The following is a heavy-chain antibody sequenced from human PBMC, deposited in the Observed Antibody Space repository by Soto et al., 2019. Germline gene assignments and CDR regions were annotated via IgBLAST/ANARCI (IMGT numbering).Heavy chain of an antibody. V-gene: IGHV3-21*01. J-gene: IGHJ4*02. CDR1: GFTFTRYS. CDR3: ARESEDLTSNFDY. CDR2: ISSTTNYI. Sequence: GGSLRLSCAASGFTFTRYSMNWVRQAPGKGLEWVSSISSTTNYIYYADSMKGRFAVSRDNAKNSVYLEMNSLSAEDTAVYYCARESEDLTSNFDYWGQGTLVTVSS.